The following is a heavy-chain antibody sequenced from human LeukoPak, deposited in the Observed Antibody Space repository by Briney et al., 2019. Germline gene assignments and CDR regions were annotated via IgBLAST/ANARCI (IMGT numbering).Heavy chain of an antibody. D-gene: IGHD3-10*01. CDR2: ISAYNGNT. Sequence: ASVKVSCKASGYTFTSYGISWVRQAPGQGLEWMGWISAYNGNTNYAQKLQGGVTTTTDTSTSTAYMELRSLRSDDTAVYYCARRLLWFGELGEDYWGQGTLVTVSS. V-gene: IGHV1-18*04. CDR3: ARRLLWFGELGEDY. J-gene: IGHJ4*02. CDR1: GYTFTSYG.